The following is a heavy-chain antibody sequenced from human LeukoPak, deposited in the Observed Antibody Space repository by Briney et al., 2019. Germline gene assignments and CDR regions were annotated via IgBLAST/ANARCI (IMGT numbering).Heavy chain of an antibody. CDR2: IRYDGSNK. CDR3: ARDRVTGTLDFDS. D-gene: IGHD1-7*01. J-gene: IGHJ4*02. CDR1: GFTFSSYG. V-gene: IGHV3-30*02. Sequence: GGSLRLSCAASGFTFSSYGMHWVRQAPGKGLEWVAFIRYDGSNKYYADSVKGRFTISRDNSKNTLYLQMSSLRTEDTAVYYCARDRVTGTLDFDSWGQGTLVTVSS.